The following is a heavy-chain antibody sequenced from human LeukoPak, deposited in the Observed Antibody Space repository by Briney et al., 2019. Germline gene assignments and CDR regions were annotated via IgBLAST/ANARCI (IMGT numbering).Heavy chain of an antibody. J-gene: IGHJ6*02. Sequence: ASVKVSCKASGGTFINYAISWVRQAPGQGLEWMGGIIPLLGTPNYAQKFQGRVTITADDSTSTAYMELTSLRSEDTAVYYCAEDSSMVTTRAPYYYYYLDVWGQGTTATVSS. CDR2: IIPLLGTP. CDR3: AEDSSMVTTRAPYYYYYLDV. CDR1: GGTFINYA. V-gene: IGHV1-69*13. D-gene: IGHD4-17*01.